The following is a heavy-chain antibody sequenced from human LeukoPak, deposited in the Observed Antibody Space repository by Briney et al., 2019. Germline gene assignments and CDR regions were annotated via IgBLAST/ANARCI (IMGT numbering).Heavy chain of an antibody. D-gene: IGHD6-13*01. CDR1: GFTFSDCD. CDR3: ARAYPPLRTAAAGDQ. CDR2: ISYRSSPI. V-gene: IGHV3-21*01. J-gene: IGHJ4*02. Sequence: PGGSLRLSCTASGFTFSDCDMSWVRQAPGKGLEWVSSISYRSSPICYADSVKGRFTISRDNAKNSLYLQMDSLRAGDTAVYYCARAYPPLRTAAAGDQWGQGTLVTVSS.